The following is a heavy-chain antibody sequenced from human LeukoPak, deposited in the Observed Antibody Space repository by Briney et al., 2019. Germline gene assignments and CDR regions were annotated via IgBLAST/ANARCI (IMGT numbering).Heavy chain of an antibody. CDR1: GGSFSGYY. CDR2: INHSGST. D-gene: IGHD4-23*01. V-gene: IGHV4-34*01. CDR3: ARGGGNSDPGYFDY. J-gene: IGHJ4*02. Sequence: PSETLSLTCAVYGGSFSGYYWSWIRQPPGKGLEWIGEINHSGSTNYNPSLKSRVTISVDTSKNQFSLRLSSVTAADTAVYYCARGGGNSDPGYFDYWGQGTLVTVSS.